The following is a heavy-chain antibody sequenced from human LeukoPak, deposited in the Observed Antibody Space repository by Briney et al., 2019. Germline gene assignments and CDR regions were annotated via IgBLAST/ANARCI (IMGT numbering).Heavy chain of an antibody. CDR2: INNDGSST. CDR1: GFTFSSYW. J-gene: IGHJ5*02. Sequence: PVGSLRLSCAASGFTFSSYWMHWVRQAPGKGLVWVSRINNDGSSTSYADSVKGRFTISRDNAKNTLYLQMNSLRAEDTAVYYCARWFGSTRGWFDPWGQGTLVTVSS. V-gene: IGHV3-74*01. CDR3: ARWFGSTRGWFDP. D-gene: IGHD3-10*01.